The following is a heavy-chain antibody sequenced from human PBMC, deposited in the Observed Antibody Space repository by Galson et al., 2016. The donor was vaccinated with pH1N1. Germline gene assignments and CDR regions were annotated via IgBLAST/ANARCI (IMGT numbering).Heavy chain of an antibody. Sequence: LVKPTQTLTLTCTFSGFSLSTSGVGVGWIRQPPGKALEWLALIYWNDDKRYSPSLKSRLTITKDTSKNQVVLTMTNMDPVDTATYYCAHSLYGDYVGWFDPGGQGTLVTVSS. J-gene: IGHJ5*02. V-gene: IGHV2-5*01. D-gene: IGHD4-17*01. CDR2: IYWNDDK. CDR1: GFSLSTSGVG. CDR3: AHSLYGDYVGWFDP.